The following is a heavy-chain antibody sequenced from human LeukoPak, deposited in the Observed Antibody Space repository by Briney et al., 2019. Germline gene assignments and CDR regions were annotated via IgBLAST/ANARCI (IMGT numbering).Heavy chain of an antibody. Sequence: GGSLRLSCATSGFTFSGSAIHWVRQASGKGLEWVGRIRSKANSYATTDAASVKGRFAISRDDSKNTAYLQMNSLKTEDTAVYYCTRPSYDSSVSGVVYWGQGTLVTVSS. V-gene: IGHV3-73*01. D-gene: IGHD3-22*01. J-gene: IGHJ4*02. CDR1: GFTFSGSA. CDR2: IRSKANSYAT. CDR3: TRPSYDSSVSGVVY.